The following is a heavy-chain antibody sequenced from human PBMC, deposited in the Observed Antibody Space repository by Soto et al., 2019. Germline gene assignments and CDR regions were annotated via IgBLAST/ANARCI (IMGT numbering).Heavy chain of an antibody. CDR1: GGSISSYY. CDR3: AREVGYSYGIDYYGMHV. CDR2: IYYSGST. D-gene: IGHD5-18*01. V-gene: IGHV4-59*01. J-gene: IGHJ6*02. Sequence: PSETLSLTCTVSGGSISSYYWSWIRQPPGKGLEWIGYIYYSGSTNYNPSLKSRVTISVDTSKNQFSLKLSSVTAADTAVYYCAREVGYSYGIDYYGMHVWGQGTTVTVSS.